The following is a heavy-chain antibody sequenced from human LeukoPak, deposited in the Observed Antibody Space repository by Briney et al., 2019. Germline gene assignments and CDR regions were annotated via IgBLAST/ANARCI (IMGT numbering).Heavy chain of an antibody. J-gene: IGHJ4*02. D-gene: IGHD4-11*01. CDR1: GFTFSHYA. CDR3: AKDAERGFDFSNSLQS. V-gene: IGHV3-33*06. CDR2: IWNDGSDK. Sequence: PGRSLRLSCTTSGFTFSHYAMRWVRQAPGKGLQWVAVIWNDGSDKYYGDSVKGRFTISRDNSKKTVYLQLSSLRVEDTAVYYCAKDAERGFDFSNSLQSWGQGTLVTVSS.